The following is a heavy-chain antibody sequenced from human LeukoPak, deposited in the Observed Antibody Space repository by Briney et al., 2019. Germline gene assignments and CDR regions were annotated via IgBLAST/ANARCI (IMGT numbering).Heavy chain of an antibody. V-gene: IGHV4-39*01. CDR3: ARLRITVTTAPFDY. CDR1: GFTFSDYY. CDR2: IYYSGST. D-gene: IGHD4-4*01. Sequence: GSLRLSCAASGFTFSDYYMSWIRQAPGKGLEWIGSIYYSGSTYYNPSPKCRVTISVDTSRNQFSLKLSSVTAADTAVYYCARLRITVTTAPFDYWGQGTLVTVSS. J-gene: IGHJ4*02.